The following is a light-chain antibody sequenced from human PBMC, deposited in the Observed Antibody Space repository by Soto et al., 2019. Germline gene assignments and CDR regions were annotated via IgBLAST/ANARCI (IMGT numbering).Light chain of an antibody. J-gene: IGKJ1*01. CDR1: QSVSSSF. CDR3: QHFGNSLWT. Sequence: EIVLTQSPGTLSLSPGERATLSCRASQSVSSSFLAWYQQKRGQPPRLLIYGASSRATGIPDRFSGSGSGTDFTLTISGLEPEDFAVYYCQHFGNSLWTFGQGTKVDIK. V-gene: IGKV3-20*01. CDR2: GAS.